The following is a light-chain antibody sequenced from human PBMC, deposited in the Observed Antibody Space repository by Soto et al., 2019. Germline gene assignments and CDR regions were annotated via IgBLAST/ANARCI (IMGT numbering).Light chain of an antibody. CDR2: DAS. CDR3: QVRTNWSIA. J-gene: IGKJ5*01. CDR1: QSVDNN. Sequence: SPVTVSASAEESGTLSCRASQSVDNNVAWYQQKPGQAPRLLIYDASNRATGIPARFSGTGSGTDITLTINILEPEDFAVYYCQVRTNWSIAFGRGTRLEIK. V-gene: IGKV3-11*01.